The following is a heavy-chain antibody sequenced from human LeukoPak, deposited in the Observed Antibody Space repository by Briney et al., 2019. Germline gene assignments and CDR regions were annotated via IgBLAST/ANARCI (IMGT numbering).Heavy chain of an antibody. CDR1: GFTFSSYE. CDR3: TRDFGRSSYYFDF. D-gene: IGHD3-16*01. J-gene: IGHJ4*02. Sequence: PGGSLRLSCAASGFTFSSYEMNWVRQAPGKGLEWVSYISSSGSTIYYADSVKGRFTISRDNAENSLFLQMNRLRVEGTAVYYCTRDFGRSSYYFDFWGQGTLVTVSS. CDR2: ISSSGSTI. V-gene: IGHV3-48*03.